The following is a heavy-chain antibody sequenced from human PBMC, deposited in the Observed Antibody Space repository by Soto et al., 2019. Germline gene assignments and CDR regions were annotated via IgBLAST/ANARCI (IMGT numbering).Heavy chain of an antibody. CDR3: AKDISLGELSAPDH. CDR1: GFTFDDFA. V-gene: IGHV3-9*01. CDR2: MSWNRGSI. J-gene: IGHJ4*02. Sequence: GGSLRLSCVASGFTFDDFAMHWVRQAPGKGLEWVSGMSWNRGSIVYADSVKGRFTISRDNAKNSLYLQMNSLRPEDTALYYCAKDISLGELSAPDHWGQGTLVTVSS. D-gene: IGHD3-16*02.